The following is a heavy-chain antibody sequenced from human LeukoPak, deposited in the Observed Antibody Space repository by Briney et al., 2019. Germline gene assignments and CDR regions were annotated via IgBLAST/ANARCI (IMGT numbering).Heavy chain of an antibody. CDR3: ARRRPKQAIYDY. J-gene: IGHJ4*02. CDR2: IYHSGST. Sequence: SETLSLTCAVSGGSISSSNWWSWVRQPPGKGLEWIGEIYHSGSTNYNPSLKSRVTISVDKSKNQFSLKLSSVTAADTAVYYCARRRPKQAIYDYWGQGTLVIVPA. D-gene: IGHD1/OR15-1a*01. CDR1: GGSISSSNW. V-gene: IGHV4-4*02.